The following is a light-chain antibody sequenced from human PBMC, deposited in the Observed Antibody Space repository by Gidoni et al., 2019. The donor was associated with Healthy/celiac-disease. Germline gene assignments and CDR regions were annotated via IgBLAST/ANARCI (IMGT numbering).Light chain of an antibody. CDR2: GAS. CDR1: QTVSSSY. Sequence: EIVLTQSPGTLSLSPGGRATLSCRASQTVSSSYLAWYQQKPGQPPRLLIYGASSRATGIPDRFSGSESGTDFTLTISRLEPEDFAVYYCQQYGSSQYTFXQXTKLEIK. CDR3: QQYGSSQYT. J-gene: IGKJ2*01. V-gene: IGKV3-20*01.